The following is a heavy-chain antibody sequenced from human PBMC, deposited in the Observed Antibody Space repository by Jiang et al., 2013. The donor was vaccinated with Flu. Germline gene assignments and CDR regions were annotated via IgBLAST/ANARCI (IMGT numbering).Heavy chain of an antibody. D-gene: IGHD4-17*01. Sequence: LLKPSETLSLTCAVYGGSFSGYYWSWIRQPPGKGLEWIGEINHSGSTNYNPSLKSRVTISVDTSKNQFSLKLSSVTAADTAVYYCARGRAGYTVTTMGWFDPWGQGTLVTVSS. CDR3: ARGRAGYTVTTMGWFDP. CDR2: INHSGST. V-gene: IGHV4-34*01. CDR1: GGSFSGYY. J-gene: IGHJ5*02.